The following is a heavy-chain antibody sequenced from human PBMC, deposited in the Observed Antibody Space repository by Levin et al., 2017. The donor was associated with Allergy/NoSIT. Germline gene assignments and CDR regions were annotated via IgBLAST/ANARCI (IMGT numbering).Heavy chain of an antibody. Sequence: GGSLRLSCSASGFTFSSYAMHWVRQAPGKGLEYVSGISNNGGSTYYADSVKGRFTISRDSSKNTLYLQMSSLGTEDTAFYYCVKGVRSTILRAFDYWGQGTLVTVSS. CDR3: VKGVRSTILRAFDY. V-gene: IGHV3-64D*06. J-gene: IGHJ4*02. CDR2: ISNNGGST. CDR1: GFTFSSYA. D-gene: IGHD3-10*01.